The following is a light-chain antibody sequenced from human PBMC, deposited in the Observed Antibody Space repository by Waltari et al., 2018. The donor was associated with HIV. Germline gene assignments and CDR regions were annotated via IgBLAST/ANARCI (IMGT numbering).Light chain of an antibody. V-gene: IGLV3-27*01. CDR1: LRAKTS. CDR3: YSAANYIWV. Sequence: SVDLTQHSAVSVSQRQTARLTCSGRLRAKTSVRWLQPRPGQAPLLTIFNDNERPSGIPERFSGSITGTTVTLTISGVQVEDEADYYCYSAANYIWVFGGGTRLTVL. J-gene: IGLJ3*02. CDR2: NDN.